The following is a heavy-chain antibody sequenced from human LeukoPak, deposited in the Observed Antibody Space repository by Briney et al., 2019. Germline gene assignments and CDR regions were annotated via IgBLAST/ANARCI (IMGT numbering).Heavy chain of an antibody. CDR2: INHSGST. J-gene: IGHJ4*02. CDR3: ARARAYYYDSSGYYYAGVFDY. D-gene: IGHD3-22*01. V-gene: IGHV4-34*01. Sequence: GSLRLSCAASGFTFSSYAMSWVRQPPGKGLEWIGEINHSGSTNYNPSLKSRVTISVDTSKNQFSLKLSSVTAADTAVYYCARARAYYYDSSGYYYAGVFDYWGQGTLVTVSS. CDR1: GFTFSSYA.